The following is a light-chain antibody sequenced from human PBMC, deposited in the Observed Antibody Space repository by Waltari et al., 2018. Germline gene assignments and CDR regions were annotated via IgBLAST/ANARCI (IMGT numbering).Light chain of an antibody. V-gene: IGKV4-1*01. J-gene: IGKJ1*01. Sequence: DVVMTQSPDSLAVSLGERATINCTASQSVLSNSNNKNYLAWYQQRVGHAPKLLIYWSSTRDFGVPERFSGHGSGTDFSLTINSLQAEDVAIYFCQQYSTSQWTFGQGTKAEI. CDR3: QQYSTSQWT. CDR1: QSVLSNSNNKNY. CDR2: WSS.